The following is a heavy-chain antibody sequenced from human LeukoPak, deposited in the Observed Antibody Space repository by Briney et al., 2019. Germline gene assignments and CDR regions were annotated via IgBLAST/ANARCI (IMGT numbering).Heavy chain of an antibody. J-gene: IGHJ4*02. D-gene: IGHD1-1*01. Sequence: GGSLRLSCAASGFTFSSYSMNWVRQAPGKGLEWVSSISSSSSYIYYADSVKGRFTISRDNAKNSLYLQMNSLRAEDTALYYCAKDMDTTGTFDTIFDYWGQGTLVTVSS. CDR1: GFTFSSYS. V-gene: IGHV3-21*04. CDR2: ISSSSSYI. CDR3: AKDMDTTGTFDTIFDY.